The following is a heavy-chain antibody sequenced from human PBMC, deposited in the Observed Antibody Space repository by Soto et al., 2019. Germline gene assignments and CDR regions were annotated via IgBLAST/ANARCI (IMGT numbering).Heavy chain of an antibody. CDR2: ISSNGGST. Sequence: PGGSLRLSCSASGFTFSSYAMHWVRQAPGKGLEYVSAISSNGGSTYYADSVKGRFTISRDNSKNTLYLQMNSLRAEDTAVYYCAKDFFTMVPAWGQGTMVTVSS. CDR3: AKDFFTMVPA. CDR1: GFTFSSYA. V-gene: IGHV3-64*04. D-gene: IGHD3-10*01. J-gene: IGHJ3*01.